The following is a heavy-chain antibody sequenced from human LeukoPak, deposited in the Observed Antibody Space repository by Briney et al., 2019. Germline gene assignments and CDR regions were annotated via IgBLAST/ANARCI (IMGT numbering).Heavy chain of an antibody. CDR2: ISSSSYI. J-gene: IGHJ6*02. CDR3: ARGDYYDFWSGYFENYYYYGMDV. Sequence: GGSLRLSCAAPGFTFSSYSMNWVRQAPGKGLEWVSSISSSSYIYYADSVKGRFTISRDNAKNSLYLQMNSLRAEDTAVYYCARGDYYDFWSGYFENYYYYGMDVWGQGTTVTVSS. CDR1: GFTFSSYS. V-gene: IGHV3-21*01. D-gene: IGHD3-3*01.